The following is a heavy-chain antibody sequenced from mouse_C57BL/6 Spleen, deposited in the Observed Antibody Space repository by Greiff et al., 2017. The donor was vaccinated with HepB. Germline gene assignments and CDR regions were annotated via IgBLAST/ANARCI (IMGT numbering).Heavy chain of an antibody. CDR1: GYTFTSYW. V-gene: IGHV1-59*01. Sequence: QVQLQQPGAELVRPGTSVKLSCKASGYTFTSYWMHWVKQRPGQGLEWIGVIDPSDSYTNYNQKFKGKATLTVDTSSSTAYMQLSSLTSEDSAVYYCAKGIYYGSSSPWFAYWGQGTLVTVSA. J-gene: IGHJ3*01. CDR2: IDPSDSYT. CDR3: AKGIYYGSSSPWFAY. D-gene: IGHD1-1*01.